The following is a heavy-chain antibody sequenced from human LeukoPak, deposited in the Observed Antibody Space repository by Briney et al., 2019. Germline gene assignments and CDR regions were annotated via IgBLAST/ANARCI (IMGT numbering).Heavy chain of an antibody. CDR2: IYYSGST. D-gene: IGHD6-13*01. Sequence: SETLSLTCTVSGGSISSYYWSWIRQPPGKGLEWIGYIYYSGSTNYNPSLKSRVTISVDTSKNQFSLKPSSVNGADTAGYYCARRGSSSWYFDYWGQGTLVTVSS. V-gene: IGHV4-59*08. CDR3: ARRGSSSWYFDY. J-gene: IGHJ4*02. CDR1: GGSISSYY.